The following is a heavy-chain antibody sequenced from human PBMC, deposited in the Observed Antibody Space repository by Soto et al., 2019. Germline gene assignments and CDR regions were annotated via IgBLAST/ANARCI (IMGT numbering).Heavy chain of an antibody. CDR3: ARHSSSLSINYYYYGMDV. CDR2: IDPSDSYT. D-gene: IGHD6-13*01. J-gene: IGHJ6*02. CDR1: GYSFTSYW. Sequence: GESLKISCKGSGYSFTSYWISWVRQMPGKGLEWMGRIDPSDSYTNYSPSFQGHVTISADKSISTAYLQWSSLKASDTAMYYCARHSSSLSINYYYYGMDVWGQGTTVTVSS. V-gene: IGHV5-10-1*01.